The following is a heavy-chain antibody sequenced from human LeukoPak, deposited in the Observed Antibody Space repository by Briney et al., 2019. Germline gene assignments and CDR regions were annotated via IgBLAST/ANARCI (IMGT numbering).Heavy chain of an antibody. CDR1: GGSFSSYY. D-gene: IGHD5-12*01. CDR3: ARRYGGYSNFDY. Sequence: SETLSLTCTVSGGSFSSYYWSWIRQPPGKGLEWTGYIYYSGSTSYNPSLKSRVTISVDTSKNQFSLKLSSVTAADTAVYYCARRYGGYSNFDYWGQGTLVTVSS. CDR2: IYYSGST. V-gene: IGHV4-59*08. J-gene: IGHJ4*02.